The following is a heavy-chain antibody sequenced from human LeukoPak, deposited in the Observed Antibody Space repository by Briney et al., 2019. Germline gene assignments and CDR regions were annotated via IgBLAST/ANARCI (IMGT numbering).Heavy chain of an antibody. J-gene: IGHJ4*02. Sequence: GGSLRLSCAASGFIFSSYSMNWARQAPGKGLEWISYITSSGSTISYTDSVKGRFTISRDSANYSLYLQMNSLRVEDTAVYYCARGGLGSWTVESWGEGDLVTVSS. CDR1: GFIFSSYS. CDR3: ARGGLGSWTVES. D-gene: IGHD1-26*01. CDR2: ITSSGSTI. V-gene: IGHV3-48*04.